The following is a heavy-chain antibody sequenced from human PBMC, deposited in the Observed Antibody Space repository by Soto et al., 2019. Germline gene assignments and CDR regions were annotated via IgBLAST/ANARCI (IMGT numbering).Heavy chain of an antibody. CDR1: GFTFSSYA. V-gene: IGHV3-30-3*01. J-gene: IGHJ3*02. CDR3: AREEIGYCSGGSCYSGAFDI. Sequence: QVQLVESGGGVVQPGRSLRLSCAASGFTFSSYAMHWVRQAPGKGLEWVAVISYDGSNKYYADSVKGRFTISRDNSKNTLYLQMNSLRAEDTAVYYCAREEIGYCSGGSCYSGAFDIWGQGTMVTVSS. D-gene: IGHD2-15*01. CDR2: ISYDGSNK.